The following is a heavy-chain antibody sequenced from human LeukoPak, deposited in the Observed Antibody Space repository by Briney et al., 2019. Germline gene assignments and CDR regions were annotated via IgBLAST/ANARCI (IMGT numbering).Heavy chain of an antibody. V-gene: IGHV3-21*01. J-gene: IGHJ6*02. D-gene: IGHD4-17*01. Sequence: GGSLRLSCAASGFTFSSYSMNWVRQAPGKGLEWVSSISSSSSYIYYADSVKGRFTISRDNAKNSLYLQMNSLRAEDTAVYYXXXXVTTGYYYGMDVWGQGTTVTVSS. CDR1: GFTFSSYS. CDR2: ISSSSSYI. CDR3: XXXVTTGYYYGMDV.